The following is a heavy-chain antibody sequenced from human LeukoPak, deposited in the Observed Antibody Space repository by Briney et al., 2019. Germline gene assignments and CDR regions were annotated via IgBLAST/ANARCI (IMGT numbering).Heavy chain of an antibody. J-gene: IGHJ4*02. D-gene: IGHD3-10*01. CDR1: GDSISNYY. CDR2: IYTSGST. Sequence: SETLSLTCTVSGDSISNYYWSWIRQPAGKGLEWIGRIYTSGSTNYNPSLRSRVTMSVDTSKNQFSLKLSSVTAADTAVYYCARVSLVRGAPDYYFDYWGQGTLVTVSS. CDR3: ARVSLVRGAPDYYFDY. V-gene: IGHV4-4*07.